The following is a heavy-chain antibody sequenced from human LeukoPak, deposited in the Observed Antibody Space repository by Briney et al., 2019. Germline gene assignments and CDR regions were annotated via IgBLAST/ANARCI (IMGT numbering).Heavy chain of an antibody. D-gene: IGHD3-9*01. V-gene: IGHV1-18*01. CDR1: GYTFTSYG. J-gene: IGHJ5*02. Sequence: GASVKVSCKASGYTFTSYGISWVRQAPGQGLEWMGWISAYNGNTNYAQKLQGRVNMTTDTSTSTAYMELRSVRADDTAVYYCARVLRYFDWSPSWFDPWGQGTLVTVSS. CDR3: ARVLRYFDWSPSWFDP. CDR2: ISAYNGNT.